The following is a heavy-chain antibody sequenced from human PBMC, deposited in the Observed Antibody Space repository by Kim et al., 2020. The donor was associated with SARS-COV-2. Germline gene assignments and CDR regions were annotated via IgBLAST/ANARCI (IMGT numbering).Heavy chain of an antibody. CDR2: IIPIFGTA. J-gene: IGHJ2*01. Sequence: SVKVSCKASGGTFSSYAISWVRQAPGQGLEWMGGIIPIFGTANYAQKFQGRVTITADESTSTAYMELSSLRSEDTAVYYCARGMYQLLSPSGAAKDWYFDLWGRGTLVTVSS. D-gene: IGHD2-2*01. CDR1: GGTFSSYA. CDR3: ARGMYQLLSPSGAAKDWYFDL. V-gene: IGHV1-69*13.